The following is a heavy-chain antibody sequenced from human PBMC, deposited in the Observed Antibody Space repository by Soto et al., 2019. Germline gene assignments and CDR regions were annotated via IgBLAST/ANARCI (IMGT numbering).Heavy chain of an antibody. CDR2: IYYSGST. J-gene: IGHJ4*02. CDR3: ARDNEKLEGFDY. Sequence: SETLSLTCTVSGGSISSGGYYWSWIRQHPGKGLEWIGYIYYSGSTYYNPSLKSRVTISVDTSKNQFSLKLSSVTAADTAVYYCARDNEKLEGFDYWGQGTLVTVSS. V-gene: IGHV4-31*03. CDR1: GGSISSGGYY. D-gene: IGHD1-1*01.